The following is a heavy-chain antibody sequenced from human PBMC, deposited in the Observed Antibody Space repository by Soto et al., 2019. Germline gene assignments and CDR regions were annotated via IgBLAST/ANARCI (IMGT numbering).Heavy chain of an antibody. CDR3: VIAPAAGRYYFYGMDV. CDR2: ISSDSRTI. V-gene: IGHV3-48*02. J-gene: IGHJ6*02. D-gene: IGHD6-13*01. CDR1: GFSLSDYA. Sequence: GGSLRLSCVASGFSLSDYAVNWVRQAPGKGLEWVSFISSDSRTIYYADSVEGRFTVSRDNARNSVSLQMDSLRDEDAAVYYCVIAPAAGRYYFYGMDVWGQGTTVTVSS.